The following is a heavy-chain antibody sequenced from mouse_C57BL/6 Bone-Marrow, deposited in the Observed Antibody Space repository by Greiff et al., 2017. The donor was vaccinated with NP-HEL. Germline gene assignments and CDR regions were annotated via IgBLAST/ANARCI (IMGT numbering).Heavy chain of an antibody. V-gene: IGHV3-5*01. CDR3: AREGGGDAGNHWYFDV. Sequence: ESGPGLVKPSQTVFLTCTVTGISITTGNYRWSWIRQFPGNKLEWIGYIYYSGTITYNPSLTSRTTITRDTPKNQFFLEMNSLTAEDTATYYCAREGGGDAGNHWYFDVWGTGTTVTVSS. J-gene: IGHJ1*03. CDR2: IYYSGTI. D-gene: IGHD2-1*01. CDR1: GISITTGNYR.